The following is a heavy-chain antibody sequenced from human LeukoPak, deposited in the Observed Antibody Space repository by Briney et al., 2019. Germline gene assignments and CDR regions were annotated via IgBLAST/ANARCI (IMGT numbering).Heavy chain of an antibody. Sequence: AGSLRLSCAASGFTFSSYDMHWVRQATGKGLEWVSAIGTAGDTYYPGSVKGRFTISRENAKNSLYLQMNSLRAGDTAVYYCARSKGYYYSSGYPGYYFDYWGQGTLVTVSS. CDR2: IGTAGDT. J-gene: IGHJ4*02. CDR1: GFTFSSYD. CDR3: ARSKGYYYSSGYPGYYFDY. V-gene: IGHV3-13*01. D-gene: IGHD3-22*01.